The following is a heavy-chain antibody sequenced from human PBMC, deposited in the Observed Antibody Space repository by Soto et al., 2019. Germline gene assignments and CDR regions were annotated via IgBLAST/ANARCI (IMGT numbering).Heavy chain of an antibody. Sequence: SETLSLTCTVSGGSISSGDYYWGWLRQHPGRGLEWIGFIYFTGKTYYNPSLESRLTIALGASKNQFSLKLTSVTAADTAVYYCARSGSSWGNWFDPWGQGTLVTVSS. CDR1: GGSISSGDYY. CDR3: ARSGSSWGNWFDP. CDR2: IYFTGKT. D-gene: IGHD1-26*01. J-gene: IGHJ5*02. V-gene: IGHV4-31*03.